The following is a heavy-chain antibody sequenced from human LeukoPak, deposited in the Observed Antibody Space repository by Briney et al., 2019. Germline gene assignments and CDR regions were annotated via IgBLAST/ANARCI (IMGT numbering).Heavy chain of an antibody. J-gene: IGHJ4*02. V-gene: IGHV3-30*18. CDR1: GFTFGSYG. CDR2: ISYDGSNK. CDR3: AKDGGEGGWLDY. Sequence: GGSLRLSCAASGFTFGSYGMHWVRQAPGKGLEWVAVISYDGSNKYYADSVKGRFTISRDNSKNTLYLQMNSLRAEDTAVYYCAKDGGEGGWLDYWGQGTLVTVSS. D-gene: IGHD6-19*01.